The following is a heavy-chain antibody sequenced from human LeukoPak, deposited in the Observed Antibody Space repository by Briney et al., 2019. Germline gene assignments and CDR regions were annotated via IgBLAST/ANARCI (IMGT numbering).Heavy chain of an antibody. D-gene: IGHD4/OR15-4a*01. J-gene: IGHJ4*02. V-gene: IGHV1-18*01. CDR1: GYTFSSYG. CDR3: ARDVDSTMVLFDY. Sequence: ASVKVSCKASGYTFSSYGISWVRQPPGQGLEWMGWISGYNGNTKYAQKVQDRVTMTTDTSTSTAYMELRSLRSDDTAVYYCARDVDSTMVLFDYWGQGTLVTVSS. CDR2: ISGYNGNT.